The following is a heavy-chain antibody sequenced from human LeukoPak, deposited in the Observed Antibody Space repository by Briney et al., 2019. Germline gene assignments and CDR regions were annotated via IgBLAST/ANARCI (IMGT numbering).Heavy chain of an antibody. J-gene: IGHJ4*02. CDR2: TYHSDYT. D-gene: IGHD3-9*01. Sequence: PSETLSLTCTVSGGSISSSSYYWGWIRQPPGKGLEWIGNTYHSDYTNYNPSLKSRATISVDTSKNQFSLKLSSVTAADTAVYYCARGGLTGYYTVDYWGQGTLVTVSS. CDR1: GGSISSSSYY. V-gene: IGHV4-39*07. CDR3: ARGGLTGYYTVDY.